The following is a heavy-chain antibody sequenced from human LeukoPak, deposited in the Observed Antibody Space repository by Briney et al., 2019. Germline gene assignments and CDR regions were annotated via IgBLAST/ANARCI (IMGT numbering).Heavy chain of an antibody. CDR3: ARAGSHWHYVY. D-gene: IGHD3-10*01. J-gene: IGHJ4*02. V-gene: IGHV3-7*01. CDR2: IKQDGSER. CDR1: RFTFSGFS. Sequence: PGESLRLSCAASRFTFSGFSMSWVRQSPTKGLEWVANIKQDGSERYYVDSVKGRFTISRDNAKNSLSLQMNNLRVEDMAVYYCARAGSHWHYVYWGQGTVVTVSS.